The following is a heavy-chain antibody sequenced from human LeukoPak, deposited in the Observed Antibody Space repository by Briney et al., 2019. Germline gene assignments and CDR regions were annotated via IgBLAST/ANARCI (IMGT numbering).Heavy chain of an antibody. CDR1: GFTFSNYG. D-gene: IGHD2-21*02. Sequence: HPGGSLRLSCTASGFTFSNYGMHWVRQAPGKGLEWVAVISYDGSNKYYADSVKGRFTISRDNSKNTLYLQMNSLRAEDTAVYYCARGDPGAYWGQGTLVTVSS. CDR2: ISYDGSNK. J-gene: IGHJ4*02. CDR3: ARGDPGAY. V-gene: IGHV3-33*05.